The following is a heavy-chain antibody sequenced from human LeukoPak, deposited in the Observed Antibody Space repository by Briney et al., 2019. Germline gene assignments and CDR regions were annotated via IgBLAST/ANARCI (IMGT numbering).Heavy chain of an antibody. CDR2: ISAHNGNT. V-gene: IGHV1-18*01. J-gene: IGHJ6*03. CDR3: ARAEGVVVAAHIDV. Sequence: GASVKVSCKASGYTFTNYGIYWVRQAPGQGLEWVAWISAHNGNTNYAQKLQGRVTVTTDTSTSTAYMELRSLRSDDTAIYYCARAEGVVVAAHIDVWGKGTTVIVSS. D-gene: IGHD2-15*01. CDR1: GYTFTNYG.